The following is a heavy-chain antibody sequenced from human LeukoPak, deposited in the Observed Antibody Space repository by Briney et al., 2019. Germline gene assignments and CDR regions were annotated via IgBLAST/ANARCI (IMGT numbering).Heavy chain of an antibody. CDR3: ARDPVAGTGYYYYYYMDV. CDR2: INPSGGST. Sequence: ASVKVSCKASGYTFTSYYVHWVRQAPGQGLEWMGIINPSGGSTSYAQKFQGRVTMTRDTSTSTVYMELSSLRSEDTAVYYCARDPVAGTGYYYYYYMDVWGKGTTVTVSS. D-gene: IGHD6-19*01. J-gene: IGHJ6*03. V-gene: IGHV1-46*01. CDR1: GYTFTSYY.